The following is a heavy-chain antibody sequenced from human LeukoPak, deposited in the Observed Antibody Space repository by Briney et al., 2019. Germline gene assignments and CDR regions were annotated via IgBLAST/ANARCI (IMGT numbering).Heavy chain of an antibody. CDR3: ARDGRYYYGSGSYSVNWLDP. CDR1: GGSISSYY. V-gene: IGHV4-4*07. Sequence: SETLSLTCTVSGGSISSYYWSWIRQPAGKGLEWIGRIYTSGSTNYNPSLKSRVTMSVDTSKNQFSLKLSSVTAADTAVYYCARDGRYYYGSGSYSVNWLDPWGQGTLVTVSS. D-gene: IGHD3-10*01. J-gene: IGHJ5*02. CDR2: IYTSGST.